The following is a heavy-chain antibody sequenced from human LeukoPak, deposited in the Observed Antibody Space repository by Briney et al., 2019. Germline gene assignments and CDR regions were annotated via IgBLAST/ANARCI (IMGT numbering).Heavy chain of an antibody. V-gene: IGHV3-21*01. CDR1: GFTFSGAA. Sequence: GGSLRLSCVASGFTFSGAAIHWVRQAPGKGLEWVSSISSSSSYIYYADSVKGRFTISRDNAKNSLYLQMNSLRAEDTAVYYCARGIIWFGEPPSYYYYMDVWGKGTTVTVSS. J-gene: IGHJ6*03. CDR2: ISSSSSYI. D-gene: IGHD3-10*01. CDR3: ARGIIWFGEPPSYYYYMDV.